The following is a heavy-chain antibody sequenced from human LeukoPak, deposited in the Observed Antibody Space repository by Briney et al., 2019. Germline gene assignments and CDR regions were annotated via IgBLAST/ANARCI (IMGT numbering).Heavy chain of an antibody. CDR1: GRSISRYY. CDR2: IYYSVST. V-gene: IGHV4-59*01. Sequence: SETLFLTCTVSGRSISRYYWSWIRQPQGKGLEWIGYIYYSVSTNYDPPLKSRVTISVDTSKNQSSRKLSSVAAADAAVYYCARAPIGRDAFDIWGQGTMVTVSS. CDR3: ARAPIGRDAFDI. J-gene: IGHJ3*02.